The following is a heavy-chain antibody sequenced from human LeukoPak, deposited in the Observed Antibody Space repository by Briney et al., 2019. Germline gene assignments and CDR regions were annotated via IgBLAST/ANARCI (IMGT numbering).Heavy chain of an antibody. V-gene: IGHV1-2*02. Sequence: ASVNVSCKASGYSFTGYYMHWVRQAPGQGLEWMGWINPNSGGTNYAQKFQGRVTMTRDTSINTAYMELSRLRSDDTAVYYCARLWNSGYIIYFDSWGQGTLVTVSS. CDR3: ARLWNSGYIIYFDS. J-gene: IGHJ4*02. CDR2: INPNSGGT. D-gene: IGHD5-12*01. CDR1: GYSFTGYY.